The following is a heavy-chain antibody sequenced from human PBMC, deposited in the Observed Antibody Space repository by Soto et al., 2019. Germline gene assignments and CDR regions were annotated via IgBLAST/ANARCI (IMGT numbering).Heavy chain of an antibody. J-gene: IGHJ3*02. Sequence: PGGSLRLSCAASGFTFSSHWMSWVRQAPGKGLEWVANIKEDGSEKYYVDSVKGRFTISRDNAKNSLYLQMNSLRAEDTAVYYCAKGYCSGGSCSRAVDIWGQGTMVNVSS. CDR2: IKEDGSEK. CDR3: AKGYCSGGSCSRAVDI. D-gene: IGHD2-15*01. V-gene: IGHV3-7*01. CDR1: GFTFSSHW.